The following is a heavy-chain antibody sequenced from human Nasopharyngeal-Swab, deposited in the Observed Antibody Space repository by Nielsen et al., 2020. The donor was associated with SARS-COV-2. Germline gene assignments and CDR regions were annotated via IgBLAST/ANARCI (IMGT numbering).Heavy chain of an antibody. CDR1: GDSISSYY. D-gene: IGHD3-9*01. Sequence: SETLSLTCTVSGDSISSYYWSWVRQPPGKGLEWIGYISHSGSTNYNPSLESRVTISPDISKNQISLRLNSVTAADAAVYYCARQPAEETIVQPSWGLYDTSSVLIGFIDLWGRGTLVTVSS. J-gene: IGHJ2*01. CDR2: ISHSGST. CDR3: ARQPAEETIVQPSWGLYDTSSVLIGFIDL. V-gene: IGHV4-59*08.